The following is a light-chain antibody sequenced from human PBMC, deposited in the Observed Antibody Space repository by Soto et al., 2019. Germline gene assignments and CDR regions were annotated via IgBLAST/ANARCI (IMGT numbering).Light chain of an antibody. CDR3: QQCYSTPLT. V-gene: IGKV1-39*01. CDR2: AAS. J-gene: IGKJ4*01. Sequence: DIQMTQSPSSLSASVGDRVTITCRASQRVSSCLNWYQQKPVKAPKVLIYAASSLQSGVPSTFSGSGSGTDFTLTITSLPPEDFATYSCQQCYSTPLTFGGGTKVQIK. CDR1: QRVSSC.